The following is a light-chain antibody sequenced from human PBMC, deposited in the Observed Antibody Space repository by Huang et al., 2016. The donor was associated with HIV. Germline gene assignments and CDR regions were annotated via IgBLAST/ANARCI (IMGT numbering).Light chain of an antibody. CDR2: AAS. Sequence: DIQMTQSSSSLSASVGDRVTITCRASQGIRNYLAWYQQKPGKVPKLLIYAASTLQSGVPSRFSGSGSGTDFTLTISSLQPEDVATYYCQKYNSAPPTFGQGTKVEIK. J-gene: IGKJ1*01. CDR1: QGIRNY. V-gene: IGKV1-27*01. CDR3: QKYNSAPPT.